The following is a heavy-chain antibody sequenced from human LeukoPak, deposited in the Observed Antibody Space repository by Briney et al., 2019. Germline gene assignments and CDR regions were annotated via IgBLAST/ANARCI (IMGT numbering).Heavy chain of an antibody. D-gene: IGHD2-2*01. V-gene: IGHV4-39*01. CDR1: GGSISSSSYY. Sequence: PSETLSLTCTVSGGSISSSSYYWGWIRQPPGKGLEWIVSIYYSGNTYYNPSLKSRVTISVDTSKNQFSLKLSSVTAADTAVYYCARPQEVVPAAMGLYSSGWNDAFDIWGQGTMVTVSS. J-gene: IGHJ3*02. CDR2: IYYSGNT. CDR3: ARPQEVVPAAMGLYSSGWNDAFDI.